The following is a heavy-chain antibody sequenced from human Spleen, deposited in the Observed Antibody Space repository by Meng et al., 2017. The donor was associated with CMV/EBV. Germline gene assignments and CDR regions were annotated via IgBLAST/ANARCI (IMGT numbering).Heavy chain of an antibody. D-gene: IGHD6-19*01. CDR1: GFTFSSYA. J-gene: IGHJ4*02. CDR3: AKDRRSSGYFDY. V-gene: IGHV3-23*01. Sequence: CAASGFTFSSYAMSWVRQAPGKGLEWVSDISGSGGSTYYADSVKGRFTISRDNSKNTLYLQMNSLRAEDTAVYYYAKDRRSSGYFDYWGQGTLVTVSS. CDR2: ISGSGGST.